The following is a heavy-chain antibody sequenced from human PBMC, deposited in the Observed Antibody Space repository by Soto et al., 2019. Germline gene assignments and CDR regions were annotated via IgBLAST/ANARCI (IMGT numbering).Heavy chain of an antibody. D-gene: IGHD2-2*01. CDR1: GFTFSRYS. J-gene: IGHJ4*02. CDR2: ISGSSTTI. Sequence: GGSLRLSCAASGFTFSRYSMNWVRQAPGKGLEWVSYISGSSTTIYYAESVKGRFTISRDNAKNSMFLQMNSLRPEDTAVYYCASTLPVVVPAATSGAIDYWGQGTLVTVSS. V-gene: IGHV3-48*01. CDR3: ASTLPVVVPAATSGAIDY.